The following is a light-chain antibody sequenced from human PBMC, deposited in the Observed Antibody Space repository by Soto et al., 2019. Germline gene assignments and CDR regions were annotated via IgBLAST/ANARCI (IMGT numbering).Light chain of an antibody. V-gene: IGKV1-5*03. CDR1: QSINSW. J-gene: IGKJ3*01. CDR3: QQYDSYPRA. CDR2: KAS. Sequence: IQMTQSPSTLSASVGDRVTIICRASQSINSWLAWYQQRPGRAPKLLIYKASPLESGDPSRFSRSASGTESTLTISSLQPDEFATYYSQQYDSYPRAFGPGTTV.